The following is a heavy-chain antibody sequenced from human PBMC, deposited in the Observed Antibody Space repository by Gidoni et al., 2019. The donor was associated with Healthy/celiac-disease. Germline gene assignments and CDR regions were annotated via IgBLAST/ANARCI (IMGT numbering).Heavy chain of an antibody. D-gene: IGHD5-12*01. V-gene: IGHV1-2*06. CDR2: INPNSGGT. J-gene: IGHJ4*02. CDR1: GYTFTGYY. Sequence: QVQLVQSGAEVQKPGASVKVSCTASGYTFTGYYMHWVRRAPGQGLEWMGRINPNSGGTNYAQKFQGRVTMTRDTSISTAYMELSRLRSDDTAVYYCARGAGWLQNPDFDYWGQGTLVTVSS. CDR3: ARGAGWLQNPDFDY.